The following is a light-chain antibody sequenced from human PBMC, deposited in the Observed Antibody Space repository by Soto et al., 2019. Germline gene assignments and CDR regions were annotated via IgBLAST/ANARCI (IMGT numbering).Light chain of an antibody. CDR3: QVRDSSSHHHV. Sequence: SYELTQLPSVSVAPGQTARITCEGNNIGSEAVHWYQQKPGQAPLLVIYYDTDRPSGIPERISGSNSGNTATLTINRVEVGDEADYYCQVRDSSSHHHVFGGGTKLTVL. J-gene: IGLJ2*01. V-gene: IGLV3-21*01. CDR1: NIGSEA. CDR2: YDT.